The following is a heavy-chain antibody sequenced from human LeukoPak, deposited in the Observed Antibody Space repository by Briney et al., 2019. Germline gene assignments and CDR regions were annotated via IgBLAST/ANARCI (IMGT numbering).Heavy chain of an antibody. CDR3: EKGIFGVALLLGDY. CDR1: GFTFDDYA. J-gene: IGHJ4*02. CDR2: ISGDGGST. D-gene: IGHD3-3*01. Sequence: GGSLRLSCAACGFTFDDYAMHWVRQAPGKGLEWVSLISGDGGSTYYADSVKGRFTISRDNSKNSLYLQMNSLRTEDTALYYCEKGIFGVALLLGDYWGQGTLVTVSS. V-gene: IGHV3-43*02.